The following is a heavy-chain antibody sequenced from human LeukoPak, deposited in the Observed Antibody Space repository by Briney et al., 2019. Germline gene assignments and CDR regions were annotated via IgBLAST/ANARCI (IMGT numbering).Heavy chain of an antibody. V-gene: IGHV3-48*04. J-gene: IGHJ4*02. CDR2: ISSSSSTI. Sequence: GGSLRLSCTTSGFTFGDYALTWVRQAPGKGLEWVSYISSSSSTIYYADSVKGRFTISRDNAKNSLYLQMNSLRAEDTAVYYCATRRDGYNYLDYWGQGTLVTVSS. CDR1: GFTFGDYA. CDR3: ATRRDGYNYLDY. D-gene: IGHD5-24*01.